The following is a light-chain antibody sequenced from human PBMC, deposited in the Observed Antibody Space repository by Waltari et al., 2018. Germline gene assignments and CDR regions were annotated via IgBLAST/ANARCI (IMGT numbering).Light chain of an antibody. J-gene: IGLJ2*01. Sequence: SYDLTQPLSVSVALGQTARVTCGGNNIGSKNVHWYQQKPGQAPVLVIYRDSNRPSGITQRFSGSNSGSTATLTISRAQSEDEADYYCQVWDSNTFVVFGGGTKLTVL. CDR2: RDS. CDR3: QVWDSNTFVV. V-gene: IGLV3-9*01. CDR1: NIGSKN.